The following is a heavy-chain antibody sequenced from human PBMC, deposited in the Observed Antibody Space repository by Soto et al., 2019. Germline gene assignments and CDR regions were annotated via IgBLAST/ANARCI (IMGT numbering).Heavy chain of an antibody. D-gene: IGHD3-9*01. Sequence: PGGSLRLSCAASGFTFSSYEMNWVRQAPGKGLEWVSYTSSSGSTIYYADSVKGRFTISRDNAKNSLYLQMNSLRAEDTAVYYCARDHPPPRTVYYDSLTGYHDAFDIWGQGTMVTVSS. CDR3: ARDHPPPRTVYYDSLTGYHDAFDI. CDR1: GFTFSSYE. CDR2: TSSSGSTI. V-gene: IGHV3-48*03. J-gene: IGHJ3*02.